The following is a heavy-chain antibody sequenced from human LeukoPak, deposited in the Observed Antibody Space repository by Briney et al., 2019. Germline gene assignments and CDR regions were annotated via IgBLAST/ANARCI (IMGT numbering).Heavy chain of an antibody. CDR2: FDPEDGET. Sequence: GASVKVSCKVSGYTLTELSMHWVRQAPGKGLEWMGGFDPEDGETIYAQKFQGRVTMTEDTSTDTAYMELSSLRSEDTAVYYCATHGLYDSRETNDYWGQGTLVTVSS. CDR1: GYTLTELS. CDR3: ATHGLYDSRETNDY. J-gene: IGHJ4*02. D-gene: IGHD3-22*01. V-gene: IGHV1-24*01.